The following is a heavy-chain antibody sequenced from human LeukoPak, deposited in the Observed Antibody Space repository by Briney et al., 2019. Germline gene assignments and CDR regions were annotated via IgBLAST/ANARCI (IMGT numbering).Heavy chain of an antibody. J-gene: IGHJ4*02. CDR1: GFTFDGYA. CDR3: AKGPQLYSGYHPDY. CDR2: ITGSDDTT. V-gene: IGHV3-23*01. D-gene: IGHD5-12*01. Sequence: GGSLRLSCAASGFTFDGYAMHWVRQAPGKGLEWVSTITGSDDTTYYADSVKGRFTISRDYSKNTVHLQLNNLRAEDTAMYYCAKGPQLYSGYHPDYWGQGTLVTVSS.